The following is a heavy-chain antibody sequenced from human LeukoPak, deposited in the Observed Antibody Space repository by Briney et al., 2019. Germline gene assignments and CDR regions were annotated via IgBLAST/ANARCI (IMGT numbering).Heavy chain of an antibody. CDR1: GFIFRNYG. CDR3: ARDSRGGWSGYFDL. D-gene: IGHD6-19*01. J-gene: IGHJ4*02. Sequence: GGSLRLSCAASGFIFRNYGMYWVCQAPGKGLEWVAVIWHDGSAEFYADSVKGRLSISRDDSKNTVYLQMNSLRVEDTALYYCARDSRGGWSGYFDLWGQGIVVTVSS. V-gene: IGHV3-33*07. CDR2: IWHDGSAE.